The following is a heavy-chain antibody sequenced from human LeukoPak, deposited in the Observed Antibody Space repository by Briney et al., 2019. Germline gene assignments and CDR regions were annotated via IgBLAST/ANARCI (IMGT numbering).Heavy chain of an antibody. CDR1: GFTFSTYW. V-gene: IGHV3-7*01. CDR2: IKEDGSEK. CDR3: ARSITMAH. J-gene: IGHJ4*02. Sequence: GGSLRLSCVASGFTFSTYWMTWVRQAPGKGLECVANIKEDGSEKNYVDSVKGRFTISRDNAKNSVYLQMSSLRVEDTAVYYCARSITMAHWGQGTLVTVSS. D-gene: IGHD6-19*01.